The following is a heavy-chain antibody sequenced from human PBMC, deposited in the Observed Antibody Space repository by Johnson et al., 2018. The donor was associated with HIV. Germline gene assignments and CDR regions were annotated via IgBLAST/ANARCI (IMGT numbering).Heavy chain of an antibody. CDR1: GFTFINAW. Sequence: VQLVESGGGVVQPGRSLRLSCAASGFTFINAWMTWVRQAPGKGLEWVGRINSDGSSTSYADSVKGRFTISRDNSKNTLYLQMNSLRAEDTAVYYCARDQGGNHNAFDIWGQGTMVTVSS. J-gene: IGHJ3*02. D-gene: IGHD1-14*01. CDR3: ARDQGGNHNAFDI. V-gene: IGHV3-74*01. CDR2: INSDGSST.